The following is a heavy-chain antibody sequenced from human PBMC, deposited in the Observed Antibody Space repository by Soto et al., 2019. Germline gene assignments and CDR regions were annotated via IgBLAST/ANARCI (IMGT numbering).Heavy chain of an antibody. CDR1: GFTFSNYG. CDR3: GRVDRYYGMDV. V-gene: IGHV3-33*01. CDR2: IWYDGRSK. Sequence: QVQLVESGGGVVQPGRSLRLSCAASGFTFSNYGLHWVRQAPGKGLEWVADIWYDGRSKNYVDSVKGRFTISRDTAKNTLYLEMNSLRAEDAAVYYCGRVDRYYGMDVWGQGTTVTVSS. J-gene: IGHJ6*02.